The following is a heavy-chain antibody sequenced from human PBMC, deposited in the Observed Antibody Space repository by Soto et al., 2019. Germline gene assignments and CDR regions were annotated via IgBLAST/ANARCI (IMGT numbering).Heavy chain of an antibody. V-gene: IGHV1-8*01. Sequence: ASVKVSCKASGYTFTSYDINWVRQATGQGLEWMGWMNPNSGNTGYAQKFQGRVTMTRNTSISTAYMELSSLRSEDTAVYYCARGRSGVVVPAAMPDARNDAFDIWGQGTMVTVSS. CDR2: MNPNSGNT. CDR3: ARGRSGVVVPAAMPDARNDAFDI. J-gene: IGHJ3*02. CDR1: GYTFTSYD. D-gene: IGHD2-2*01.